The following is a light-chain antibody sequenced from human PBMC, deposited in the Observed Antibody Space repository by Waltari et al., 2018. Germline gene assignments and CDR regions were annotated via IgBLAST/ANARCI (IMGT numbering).Light chain of an antibody. V-gene: IGKV1-13*02. CDR2: GAS. J-gene: IGKJ4*01. CDR3: QQLHSYPRA. CDR1: QDLVNW. Sequence: AIQVTQSPSSLSASVGDRVTITCRASQDLVNWLAWYQQKPGKAPNLLIYGASVLESGVPSRFSGSGSGTDFTLTISSLQPEDFATYYCQQLHSYPRAFGGGTKVESK.